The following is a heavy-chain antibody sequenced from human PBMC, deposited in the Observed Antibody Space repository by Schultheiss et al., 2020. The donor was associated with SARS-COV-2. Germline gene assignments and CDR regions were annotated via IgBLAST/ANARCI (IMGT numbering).Heavy chain of an antibody. D-gene: IGHD3-22*01. CDR1: GFIFSSYE. CDR2: ISSSGRTI. V-gene: IGHV3-48*03. J-gene: IGHJ3*02. Sequence: GESLKISCAASGFIFSSYEMNWVRQAPGKGLEWVSYISSSGRTIYYADSVKGRFTISRDNAKNSLYLQMNSLRAEDTAVYYCAGGYYDQGAFDIWGQGTMVTVSS. CDR3: AGGYYDQGAFDI.